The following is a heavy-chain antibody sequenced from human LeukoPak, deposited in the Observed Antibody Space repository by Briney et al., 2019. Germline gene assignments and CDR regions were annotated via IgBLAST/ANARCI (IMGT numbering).Heavy chain of an antibody. D-gene: IGHD6-6*01. J-gene: IGHJ6*02. CDR1: GGTFSSYA. CDR2: IIPIFGTA. Sequence: SVKVSCKASGGTFSSYAISWVRQAPGQGLEWMGGIIPIFGTANYAQKFQGRVTITADESTSTAYMKLSSLRSEDTAVYYCARVIRDSSSYYYGMDVWGQGTTVTVSS. V-gene: IGHV1-69*13. CDR3: ARVIRDSSSYYYGMDV.